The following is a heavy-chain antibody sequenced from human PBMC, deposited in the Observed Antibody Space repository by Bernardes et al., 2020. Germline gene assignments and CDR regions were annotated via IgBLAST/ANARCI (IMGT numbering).Heavy chain of an antibody. CDR3: ARVGVSKVPESSAFDT. J-gene: IGHJ3*02. CDR2: IYYSGIT. CDR1: GGSSSSDY. Sequence: SETLSLTCTASGGSSSSDYLSWIRQPPGKGLEWIAYIYYSGITSYNPSLKSRVTIPVDTSKNQFSLKLSSVTAADTAVYYCARVGVSKVPESSAFDTWGQGTMVTVSS. V-gene: IGHV4-59*01.